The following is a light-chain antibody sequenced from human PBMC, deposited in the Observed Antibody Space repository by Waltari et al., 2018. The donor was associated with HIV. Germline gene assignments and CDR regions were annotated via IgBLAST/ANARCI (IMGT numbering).Light chain of an antibody. CDR2: NNN. J-gene: IGLJ2*01. CDR3: AAWDDSLNGHVL. V-gene: IGLV1-44*01. CDR1: SSNIGSNP. Sequence: QSVLTRPPSASGTPGQRVTFSCSGSSSNIGSNPVDWYQKLPGTAPRLLIYNNNRRPAGVPDRFSGSKSGTSASLAISGLQSEDEADYYCAAWDDSLNGHVLFGGGTKLTVL.